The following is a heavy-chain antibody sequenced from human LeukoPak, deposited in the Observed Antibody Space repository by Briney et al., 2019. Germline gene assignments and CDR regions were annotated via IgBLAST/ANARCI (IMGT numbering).Heavy chain of an antibody. CDR2: IYYSGST. J-gene: IGHJ6*03. Sequence: SETLSLTCTVSGGSISSYYWSWIRQPPGKGLEWIGYIYYSGSTNYNPSLKSRVTISVDTSKNQFSLKLSSVTAADTAVYYCARAYYDFWSGYSIDYYYNYYMDVWGKGTTVTVSS. V-gene: IGHV4-59*01. CDR1: GGSISSYY. CDR3: ARAYYDFWSGYSIDYYYNYYMDV. D-gene: IGHD3-3*01.